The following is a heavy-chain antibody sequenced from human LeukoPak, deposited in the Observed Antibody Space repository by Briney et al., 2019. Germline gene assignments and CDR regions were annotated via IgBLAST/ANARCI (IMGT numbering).Heavy chain of an antibody. CDR1: GYTCTSYA. CDR3: AREVGINWFDP. Sequence: ASVKVSCKASGYTCTSYAMHWVRQAPGQRLEWMGWINAGNGNTKYSQKFQGRVTITRDTSASTAYMELSSLRSEDTAVYYCAREVGINWFDPWGQGTLVTVSS. CDR2: INAGNGNT. J-gene: IGHJ5*02. D-gene: IGHD2-2*01. V-gene: IGHV1-3*01.